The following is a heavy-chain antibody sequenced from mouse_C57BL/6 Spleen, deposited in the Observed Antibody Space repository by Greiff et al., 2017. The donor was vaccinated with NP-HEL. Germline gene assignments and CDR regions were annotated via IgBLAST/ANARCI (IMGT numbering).Heavy chain of an antibody. Sequence: EVHLVESEGGLVQPGSSMKLSCTASGFTFSDYYMAWVRQVPEKGLEWVANINYDGSSTYYLDSLKSRFIISRDNAKNILYLQMSSLKSEDTATYYCARDGRNYAMDYWGQGTSVTVSS. V-gene: IGHV5-16*01. CDR2: INYDGSST. CDR3: ARDGRNYAMDY. CDR1: GFTFSDYY. J-gene: IGHJ4*01.